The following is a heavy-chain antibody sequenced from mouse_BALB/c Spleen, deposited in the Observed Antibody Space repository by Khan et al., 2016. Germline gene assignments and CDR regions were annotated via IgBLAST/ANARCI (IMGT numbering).Heavy chain of an antibody. CDR2: INPSSSYT. CDR1: GYSFTSYT. Sequence: QVQLQQSGAELARPGASVKMSCKASGYSFTSYTMHWVKQRPGQGLEWLGFINPSSSYTNYNQNFKDKATLTADKSSSTAYMQLSSLTSEDSAVYFCARYSTTVVAPLDYWGQGITLTVSS. D-gene: IGHD1-1*01. CDR3: ARYSTTVVAPLDY. V-gene: IGHV1-4*01. J-gene: IGHJ2*01.